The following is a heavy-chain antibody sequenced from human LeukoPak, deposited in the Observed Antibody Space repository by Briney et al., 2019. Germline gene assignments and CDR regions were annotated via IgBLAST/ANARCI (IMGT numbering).Heavy chain of an antibody. CDR3: ARLFGGVTTFDY. J-gene: IGHJ4*02. CDR2: IRQDGSEQ. CDR1: GFTFSNYW. D-gene: IGHD3-3*01. V-gene: IGHV3-7*01. Sequence: PGGSLRLSCAASGFTFSNYWISWARQVPGKGLEWMANIRQDGSEQQYVDSVKGRFTISRDNAKNSLYLQMNSLRAEDTATYYCARLFGGVTTFDYWGQGTLVTVSS.